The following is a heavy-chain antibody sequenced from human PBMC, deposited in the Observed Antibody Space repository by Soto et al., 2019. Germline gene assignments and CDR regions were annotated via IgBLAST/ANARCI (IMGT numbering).Heavy chain of an antibody. D-gene: IGHD3-22*01. Sequence: LRLSCVASGFAVSNNYMNWVRQAPGKGLEWVSVVYSGGTTYYADSVRGRFTVSRDDSKNTLFLQMSSLRAEDTAVYYCARAGSPFDSDSSGYWGFDHWGQGTLVTVSS. CDR3: ARAGSPFDSDSSGYWGFDH. J-gene: IGHJ4*02. CDR2: VYSGGTT. V-gene: IGHV3-53*01. CDR1: GFAVSNNY.